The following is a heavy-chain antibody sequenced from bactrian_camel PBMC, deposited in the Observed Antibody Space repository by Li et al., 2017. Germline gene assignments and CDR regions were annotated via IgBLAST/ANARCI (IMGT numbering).Heavy chain of an antibody. CDR2: ISTVRHI. CDR1: QFAVDDND. J-gene: IGHJ4*01. D-gene: IGHD1*01. Sequence: HVQLVESGGGSVQAGGSLRLSCTATNPQFAVDDNDMAWFRQTPGSACEMVSSISTVRHIWYADSVKGRFTLSVDHAKNIVYLQMNNLEPEDTAVYYCAAGALGYIGAECPPSFGGYWGQGTQVTVS. CDR3: AAGALGYIGAECPPSFGGY. V-gene: IGHV3S63*01.